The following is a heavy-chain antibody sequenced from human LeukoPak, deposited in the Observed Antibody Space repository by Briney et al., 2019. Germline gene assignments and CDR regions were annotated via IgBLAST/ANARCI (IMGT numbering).Heavy chain of an antibody. CDR2: ISGSGGNT. V-gene: IGHV3-23*01. D-gene: IGHD6-13*01. Sequence: GSLRLSCAASGFTFDDYAMSWVRQAPGKGLEWVSAISGSGGNTYYADSVKGRFTISRDNSKNTVYLQMKSLRAEDTAVYYCAKDLRAAAADYWGQGTLVTVSS. CDR1: GFTFDDYA. J-gene: IGHJ4*02. CDR3: AKDLRAAAADY.